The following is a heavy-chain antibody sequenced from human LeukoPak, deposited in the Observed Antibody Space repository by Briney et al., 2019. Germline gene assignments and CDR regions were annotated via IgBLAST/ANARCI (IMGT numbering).Heavy chain of an antibody. CDR2: VSSSGSTI. V-gene: IGHV3-48*03. CDR1: GFTYSSYE. D-gene: IGHD5-12*01. Sequence: GGSLRLSCAASGFTYSSYEMNWVRQARGEGLVWLSYVSSSGSTIYYADSVRGRFTISRDNAKNSLYLQMNSLRAEDTAVYYCARVGYDHDAFDIWGQGTMVTVSS. J-gene: IGHJ3*02. CDR3: ARVGYDHDAFDI.